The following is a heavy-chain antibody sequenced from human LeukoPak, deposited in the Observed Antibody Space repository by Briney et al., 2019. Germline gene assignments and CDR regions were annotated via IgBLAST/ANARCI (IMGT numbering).Heavy chain of an antibody. CDR3: ARVTRPGNGILDY. D-gene: IGHD6-6*01. J-gene: IGHJ4*02. Sequence: SETLSLSCTVSGDSISSNYWSWIRQSAGKGLEWIGRIYISENTIYYPSFKSRVTILVDTSKNHFSLTENYMTAADTAVYYCARVTRPGNGILDYWGQGTLVTVSS. CDR2: IYISENT. CDR1: GDSISSNY. V-gene: IGHV4-4*07.